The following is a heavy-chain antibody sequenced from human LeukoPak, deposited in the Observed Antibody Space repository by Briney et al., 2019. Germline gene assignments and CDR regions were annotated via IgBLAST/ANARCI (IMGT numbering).Heavy chain of an antibody. CDR1: GFTFSIDG. Sequence: GGSLRLSCAASGFTFSIDGMDWVRQAPGKGLEWVAFIWYDGSKKYYADSVKGRFTISRDNSKNTLYLQMNSLRAEDTAVYYCAKPDIVVVPAGGYWGQGTLVTVSS. CDR3: AKPDIVVVPAGGY. J-gene: IGHJ4*02. CDR2: IWYDGSKK. V-gene: IGHV3-30*02. D-gene: IGHD2-2*01.